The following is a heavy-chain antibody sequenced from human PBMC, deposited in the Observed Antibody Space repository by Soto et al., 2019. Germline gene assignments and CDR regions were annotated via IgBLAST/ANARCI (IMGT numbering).Heavy chain of an antibody. CDR1: GGTFGSYA. J-gene: IGHJ5*02. Sequence: PVKVSCKASGGTFGSYAISWVRQAPGQGLEWMGGIIPIFGTANYAQKFQGRVTITADESTSTAYMELSSLRSEDTAVYYCARDSAVVPFNWFDPWGQGTLVTVSS. V-gene: IGHV1-69*13. CDR2: IIPIFGTA. CDR3: ARDSAVVPFNWFDP. D-gene: IGHD2-2*01.